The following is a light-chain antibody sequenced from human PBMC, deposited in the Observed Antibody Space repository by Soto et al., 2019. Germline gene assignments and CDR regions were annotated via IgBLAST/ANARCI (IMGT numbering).Light chain of an antibody. CDR2: DAS. V-gene: IGKV3-15*01. CDR1: QSVSSN. J-gene: IGKJ4*01. CDR3: QQYNQWPLT. Sequence: EIVMTQSPATLSLSPGERATLSCRASQSVSSNLAWYQQNPGQAPRLLIFDASTRATGTSARFSGSGSGTEFTLTISSLQSEDCAVYYCQQYNQWPLTFGGGTKVGIK.